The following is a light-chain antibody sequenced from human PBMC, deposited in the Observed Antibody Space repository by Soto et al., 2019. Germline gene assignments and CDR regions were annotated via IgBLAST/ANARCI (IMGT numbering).Light chain of an antibody. V-gene: IGKV3-20*01. J-gene: IGKJ1*01. CDR1: QSITSNY. CDR3: QQYGSSGTWR. CDR2: AAS. Sequence: EFVLTQSPGTVSLSPGERATLSCRASQSITSNYLAWYQQKPRQAPRRLIYAASSRATGIPDRFSGSGSGTDCTLSISRLEPEDFAVYYCQQYGSSGTWRFGQGTMVEVK.